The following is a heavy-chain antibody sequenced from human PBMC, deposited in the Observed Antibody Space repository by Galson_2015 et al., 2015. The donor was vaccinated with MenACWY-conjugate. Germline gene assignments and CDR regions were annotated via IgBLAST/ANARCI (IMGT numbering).Heavy chain of an antibody. CDR3: ARDLPYSSSSGSPYYYYGMDV. J-gene: IGHJ6*02. D-gene: IGHD6-6*01. Sequence: CAISGDSVSSNSAAWNWIRQSPSRGLEWLGRTYYRSKWYNDYAVSVKSRITINPDTSKNQFPLQLNSVTPEDTAVYYCARDLPYSSSSGSPYYYYGMDVWGQGTTVTVSS. CDR1: GDSVSSNSAA. V-gene: IGHV6-1*01. CDR2: TYYRSKWYN.